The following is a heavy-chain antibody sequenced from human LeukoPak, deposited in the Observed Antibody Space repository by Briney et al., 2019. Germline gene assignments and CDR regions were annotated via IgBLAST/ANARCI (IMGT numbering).Heavy chain of an antibody. J-gene: IGHJ4*02. D-gene: IGHD2-8*02. CDR3: AKLTTGWFEDF. CDR1: GFTFSSYA. Sequence: GGSLRLSCAASGFTFSSYAMSWVRQAPGKGLEWVSAISGSGGSTYYADSVKGRFTISRDNSKNTLYLQMNDLRDEDTAVYYCAKLTTGWFEDFWGQGTLVTVSS. CDR2: ISGSGGST. V-gene: IGHV3-23*01.